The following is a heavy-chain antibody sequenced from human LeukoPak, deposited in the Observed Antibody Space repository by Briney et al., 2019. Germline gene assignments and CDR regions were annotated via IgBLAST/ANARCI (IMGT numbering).Heavy chain of an antibody. V-gene: IGHV4-59*01. D-gene: IGHD3-22*01. CDR2: IYYSGST. CDR3: ASRGYYDNSAYFRN. J-gene: IGHJ4*02. Sequence: SETLSLTCTVSGGSISSYYWNWIRQPPGKGLEWIGYIYYSGSTNYNPSLKSRITISVDTSKNQFSLKLSSVTAADTAVYFCASRGYYDNSAYFRNWGQGTLVTVSS. CDR1: GGSISSYY.